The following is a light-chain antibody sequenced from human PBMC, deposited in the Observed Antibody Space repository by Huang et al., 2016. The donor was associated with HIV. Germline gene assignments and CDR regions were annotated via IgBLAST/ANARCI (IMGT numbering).Light chain of an antibody. V-gene: IGKV3-15*01. CDR3: QQSNDWPIT. CDR2: GAS. Sequence: EIVMTQSPGTLSVSPGERATLSCRASHNINNNLAWYQQKPGQAPRLFIYGASTRATGNPARFSGSESGTEFTLPISSQKSEDFAIYDCQQSNDWPITFGGGTKVDIK. J-gene: IGKJ4*01. CDR1: HNINNN.